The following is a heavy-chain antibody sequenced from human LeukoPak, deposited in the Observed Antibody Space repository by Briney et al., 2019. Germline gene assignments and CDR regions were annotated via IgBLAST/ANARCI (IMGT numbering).Heavy chain of an antibody. D-gene: IGHD3-16*02. CDR1: GFTFSSYS. CDR2: ISSTNYYT. V-gene: IGHV3-21*01. Sequence: GGSLRLSCAASGFTFSSYSMNWVRQAPGKGLEWVSYISSTNYYTYYADSVKGRFTISRDNAKNTLYLQMNSLRAEDTAVYYCARGLEYYDYVWGSYRFDVFDVWGQGTMVTVSS. CDR3: ARGLEYYDYVWGSYRFDVFDV. J-gene: IGHJ3*01.